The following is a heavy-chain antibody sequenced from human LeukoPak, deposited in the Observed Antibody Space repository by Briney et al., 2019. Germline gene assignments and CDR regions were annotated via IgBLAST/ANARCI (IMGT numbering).Heavy chain of an antibody. CDR1: GYTFTGYY. V-gene: IGHV1-2*02. Sequence: ASVKVFCKASGYTFTGYYMHWVRQAPGQGLEWMGWINPNSGGTNYAQKFQGRVTMTRDTSISTAYMELSRLRSDDTAVCYCARDPRRYNWFDPWGQGTLVTVSS. CDR3: ARDPRRYNWFDP. CDR2: INPNSGGT. J-gene: IGHJ5*02.